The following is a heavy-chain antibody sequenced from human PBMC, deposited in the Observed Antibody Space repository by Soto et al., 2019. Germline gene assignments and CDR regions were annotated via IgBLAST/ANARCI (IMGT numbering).Heavy chain of an antibody. V-gene: IGHV3-23*01. D-gene: IGHD6-6*01. CDR3: AKGGSIAARTAYYYGMDV. CDR1: GFTLSSYA. CDR2: ISGSGGST. J-gene: IGHJ6*02. Sequence: SLRLSCAASGFTLSSYAMSWVRQAPGEGLEWVSGISGSGGSTNYADSVKGRLTISRDNSKNTLYLQMNSLRAEDTAVYYCAKGGSIAARTAYYYGMDVWGQGTTVTVSS.